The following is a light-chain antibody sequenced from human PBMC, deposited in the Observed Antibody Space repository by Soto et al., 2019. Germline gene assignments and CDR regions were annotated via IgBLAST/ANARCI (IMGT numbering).Light chain of an antibody. V-gene: IGKV1-5*03. J-gene: IGKJ1*01. CDR3: QQYINRWT. Sequence: DIQMTQSPSTLSASVGDRVTITCRASQSISTWLAWYQQKPGKAPKLLIYKAPSLESGVPSRFSGSGSGTEFTLTISSLQPDDFATYYCQQYINRWTFGQGTKVDIK. CDR2: KAP. CDR1: QSISTW.